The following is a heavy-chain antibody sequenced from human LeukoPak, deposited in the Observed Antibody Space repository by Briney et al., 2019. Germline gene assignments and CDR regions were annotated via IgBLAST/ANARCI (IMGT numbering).Heavy chain of an antibody. D-gene: IGHD3-10*01. V-gene: IGHV1-46*01. J-gene: IGHJ5*02. CDR3: ARVGFTMVRGVHQWFDP. CDR2: INPSGGST. CDR1: GYTFTSYY. Sequence: GASVKVSCKASGYTFTSYYMHWVRQAPGQGLEWMGIINPSGGSTSYAQKFQGRVTMTWDTSTSTVYMGLSSLRSEDTAVYYCARVGFTMVRGVHQWFDPWAREPWSPSPQ.